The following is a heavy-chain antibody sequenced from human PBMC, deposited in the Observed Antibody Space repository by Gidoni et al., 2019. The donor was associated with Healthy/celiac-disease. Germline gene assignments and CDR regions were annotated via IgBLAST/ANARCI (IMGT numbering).Heavy chain of an antibody. CDR3: AREPQYYDILTGYQDAFDI. CDR2: IYTSGST. Sequence: QVQLQESGPGLVKPSQTLSLTCTVSGGSISSASYHWTGIRQPAGKGLEWIGRIYTSGSTNYNPSLKSRVTISVDTSKNQFSLKLSSVTAADTAVYYCAREPQYYDILTGYQDAFDIWGQGTMVTVSS. CDR1: GGSISSASYH. V-gene: IGHV4-61*02. J-gene: IGHJ3*02. D-gene: IGHD3-9*01.